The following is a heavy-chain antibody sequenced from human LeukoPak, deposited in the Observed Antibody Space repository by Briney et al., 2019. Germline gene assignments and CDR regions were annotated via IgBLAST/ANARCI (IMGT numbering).Heavy chain of an antibody. CDR3: ARDRRYSYGPADY. Sequence: SVKVSCKASGGTFSSYAISWVRQAPGQGLEWMGRIIPILGIANYAQKFQGRVTITADKSTSTAYMELSSLRSEDTAVYYCARDRRYSYGPADYWGQGTLVTVSS. J-gene: IGHJ4*02. D-gene: IGHD5-18*01. CDR2: IIPILGIA. CDR1: GGTFSSYA. V-gene: IGHV1-69*04.